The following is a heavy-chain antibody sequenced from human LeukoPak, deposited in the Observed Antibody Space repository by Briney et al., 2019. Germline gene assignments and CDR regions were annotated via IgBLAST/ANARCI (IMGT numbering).Heavy chain of an antibody. Sequence: GGSLRLSCAASGFTFRSHAMTWVRQAPGKGLEWVSAISGIGSSTYYADSVKGRFTISRDNSKNTQYLQMNSLSAEDTAVYYCAKVQYVYFGSGSYDMDVWGQGTPVTVSS. CDR3: AKVQYVYFGSGSYDMDV. CDR2: ISGIGSST. D-gene: IGHD3-10*01. V-gene: IGHV3-23*01. CDR1: GFTFRSHA. J-gene: IGHJ6*02.